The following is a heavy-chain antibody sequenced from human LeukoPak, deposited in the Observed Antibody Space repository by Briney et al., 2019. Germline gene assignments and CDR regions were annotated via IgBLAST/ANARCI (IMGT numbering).Heavy chain of an antibody. CDR1: GGSFSGYY. CDR3: ARPPPKRVTEDY. J-gene: IGHJ4*02. CDR2: INHSGST. Sequence: SETLSLTCAVYGGSFSGYYWSWIRQPPGKGLEWIGEINHSGSTYYNPSLKSRVTISVDTSKNQFSLKLTSVTAADTAVYYCARPPPKRVTEDYWGKGTLVTVSS. D-gene: IGHD5-18*01. V-gene: IGHV4-34*01.